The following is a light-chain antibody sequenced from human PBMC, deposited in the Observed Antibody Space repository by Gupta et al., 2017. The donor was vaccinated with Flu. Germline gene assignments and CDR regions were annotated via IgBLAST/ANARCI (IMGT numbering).Light chain of an antibody. V-gene: IGKV1-17*01. CDR3: RQHNNFPYI. Sequence: DIQMTQSPSSLSASVGDRVTITCRASQGIGNDLGWYQQRPGKAPNRLIYAASSLQSGVPSRFRGSGSGTEFTLTISSLQPEDFATYYCRQHNNFPYIFGQGTKMEIK. J-gene: IGKJ2*01. CDR1: QGIGND. CDR2: AAS.